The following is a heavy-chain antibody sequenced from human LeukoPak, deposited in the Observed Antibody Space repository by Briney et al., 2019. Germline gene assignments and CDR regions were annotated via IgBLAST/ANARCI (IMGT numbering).Heavy chain of an antibody. Sequence: GGSLRLSCAASGFTFSSYAMHWVRQAPGKGLEWVAVISYDGSNKYYADSVKGRFTISRDNSKNTLYLQMNSLRAEDTAVYYCARDYDYGDYEASDYWGQGTLVTVS. D-gene: IGHD4-17*01. CDR1: GFTFSSYA. CDR3: ARDYDYGDYEASDY. CDR2: ISYDGSNK. V-gene: IGHV3-30-3*01. J-gene: IGHJ4*02.